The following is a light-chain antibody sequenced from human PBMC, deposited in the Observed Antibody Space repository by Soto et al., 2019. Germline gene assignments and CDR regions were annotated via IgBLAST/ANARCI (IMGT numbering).Light chain of an antibody. CDR1: LDISIY. CDR2: DAS. Sequence: DIQMTQSPSSLSASVGDRVTISCQASLDISIYLTWYQQKPGEAPKVLIYDASTLETGVPSRFSGSGSGTYFTFTISSLQPEDIATYHCQQYETLPYTFGQGTKLEIK. CDR3: QQYETLPYT. J-gene: IGKJ2*01. V-gene: IGKV1-33*01.